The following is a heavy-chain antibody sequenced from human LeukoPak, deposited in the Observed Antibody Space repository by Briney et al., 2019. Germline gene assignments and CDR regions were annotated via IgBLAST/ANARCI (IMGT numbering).Heavy chain of an antibody. CDR3: AKVLGGGRVEPEYYFDY. J-gene: IGHJ4*02. V-gene: IGHV3-33*06. CDR1: GFTFSNYG. D-gene: IGHD3-16*01. CDR2: IWYDGSDK. Sequence: GGSLRLSCAASGFTFSNYGMHWVRQAPGKGLEWVAVIWYDGSDKYYADSVKGRFTISRDNSKNTLYLQMNYLRAEDTAVYYCAKVLGGGRVEPEYYFDYWGQGTLVTVSS.